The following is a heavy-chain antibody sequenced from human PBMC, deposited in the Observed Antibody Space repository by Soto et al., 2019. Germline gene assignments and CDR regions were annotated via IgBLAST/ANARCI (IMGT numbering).Heavy chain of an antibody. V-gene: IGHV1-58*01. Sequence: SVKVSCKASGLTFISSAVQWERQARGQQLEWIGWIVVVGGNTNHAQKLQERDTITRDMSTRTVYMDLCILISQHTAAYYCAADCLYMNVYYFHYWCQGTLVDVCS. CDR1: GLTFISSA. D-gene: IGHD3-9*01. CDR2: IVVVGGNT. CDR3: AADCLYMNVYYFHY. J-gene: IGHJ4*02.